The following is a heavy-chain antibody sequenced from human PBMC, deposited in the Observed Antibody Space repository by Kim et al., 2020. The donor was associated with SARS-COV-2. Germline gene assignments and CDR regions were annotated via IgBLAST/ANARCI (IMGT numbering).Heavy chain of an antibody. J-gene: IGHJ4*02. CDR2: INPSGGST. CDR3: ARAARAKYYYDSSGRFDY. V-gene: IGHV1-46*01. Sequence: ASVKVSCKASGYTFTSYYMHWVRQAPGQGLEWMGIINPSGGSTSYAQKFQGRVTMTRDTSTSTVYMELSSLRSEDTAVYYCARAARAKYYYDSSGRFDYWGQGTLVTVSS. CDR1: GYTFTSYY. D-gene: IGHD3-22*01.